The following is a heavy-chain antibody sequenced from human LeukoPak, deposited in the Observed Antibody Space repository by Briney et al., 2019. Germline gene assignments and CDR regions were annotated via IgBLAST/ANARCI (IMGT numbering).Heavy chain of an antibody. CDR3: ARDLMGIAYRGAFYY. Sequence: PGGSLRLSCAASGFTLSSYAMSWVRQAPGKGLEWVSAISDTGNTYHADSVKGRFTISRDSSKNTLFLQMNRLRPEDAAVYYCARDLMGIAYRGAFYYWGQGTLVTVSS. J-gene: IGHJ4*02. CDR2: ISDTGNT. CDR1: GFTLSSYA. D-gene: IGHD6-13*01. V-gene: IGHV3-23*01.